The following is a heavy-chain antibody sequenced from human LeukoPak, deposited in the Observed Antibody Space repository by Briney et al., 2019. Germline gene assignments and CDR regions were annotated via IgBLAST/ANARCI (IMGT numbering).Heavy chain of an antibody. J-gene: IGHJ4*02. D-gene: IGHD4-17*01. CDR3: ARGGRGGYGDYYGY. CDR2: IYYSGST. CDR1: GGSISSYY. V-gene: IGHV4-59*08. Sequence: PSETLSLTCTVSGGSISSYYWSWIRQPPGKGLEWIGYIYYSGSTNYNPSLKSRVTISVDTSKNQFSLKLNSVTAADTAVYYCARGGRGGYGDYYGYWGQGTLVTVSS.